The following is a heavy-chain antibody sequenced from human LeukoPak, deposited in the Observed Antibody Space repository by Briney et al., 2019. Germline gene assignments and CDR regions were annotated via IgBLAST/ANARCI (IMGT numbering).Heavy chain of an antibody. V-gene: IGHV1-69*05. CDR3: ASYDYYDSSGYYPFGY. D-gene: IGHD3-22*01. J-gene: IGHJ4*02. CDR2: IIPIFGTA. Sequence: SVKVSCKASGGTLSSYAISWVRQAPGQGLEWMGRIIPIFGTANYAQKFQGRVTITTDESTSTAYMELSSLRSEDTAVYYCASYDYYDSSGYYPFGYWGQGTLVTVSS. CDR1: GGTLSSYA.